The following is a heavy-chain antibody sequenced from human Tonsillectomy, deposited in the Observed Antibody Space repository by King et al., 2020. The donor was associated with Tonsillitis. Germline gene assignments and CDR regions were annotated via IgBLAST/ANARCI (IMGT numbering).Heavy chain of an antibody. J-gene: IGHJ4*02. CDR3: ARGAGYAGHPPGYYFDC. CDR1: GFTFSSYT. D-gene: IGHD4-23*01. Sequence: VQLVESGGGLVKPGGSLRLSCAASGFTFSSYTMNWVRQAPGKGLEWVSSISSSSSHINYADSVKGRFTISRDNAKKSFYLQMNSLRADDTAVYYCARGAGYAGHPPGYYFDCWGQGTLVTVSS. V-gene: IGHV3-21*01. CDR2: ISSSSSHI.